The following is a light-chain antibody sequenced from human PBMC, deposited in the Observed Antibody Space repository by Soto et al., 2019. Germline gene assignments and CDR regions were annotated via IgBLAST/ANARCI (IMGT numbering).Light chain of an antibody. V-gene: IGKV1-5*03. J-gene: IGKJ4*01. Sequence: GDRVIITCRASQTVERWMAWYQQKPGKAPNLLIYKASTLETGVPSRFSGSASGRDFTLTISSLQPDDFATYYCQQHSDYPITFGGGTKVDIK. CDR3: QQHSDYPIT. CDR2: KAS. CDR1: QTVERW.